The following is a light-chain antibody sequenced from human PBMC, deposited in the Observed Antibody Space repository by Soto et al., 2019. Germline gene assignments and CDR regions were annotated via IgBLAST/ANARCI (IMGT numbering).Light chain of an antibody. Sequence: SYELTRRPSMSVSPGQTATITCSGDALPVQYSYWYQQRPGQAPLLLIFKDTERPSGIPERFSGSNSGTTVILTISGVQAEDEADYYCQSADNTGTYQVFGAGTKLTVL. CDR2: KDT. J-gene: IGLJ2*01. V-gene: IGLV3-25*03. CDR3: QSADNTGTYQV. CDR1: ALPVQY.